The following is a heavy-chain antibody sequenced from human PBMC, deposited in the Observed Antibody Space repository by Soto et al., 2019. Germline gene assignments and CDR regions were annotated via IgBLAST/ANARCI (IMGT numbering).Heavy chain of an antibody. CDR2: IWYDGSNK. J-gene: IGHJ6*02. Sequence: PGGSLRLSCAASGFTFSSYGMHWVRQAPGKGLEWVAVIWYDGSNKYYADSVKGRFTISRDNSKNTLYLQMNSLRAEDTAVYYCARDGIYYDFWSGYYIVPQNYYYYGMDVWGQGTTVTVSS. CDR3: ARDGIYYDFWSGYYIVPQNYYYYGMDV. CDR1: GFTFSSYG. D-gene: IGHD3-3*01. V-gene: IGHV3-33*01.